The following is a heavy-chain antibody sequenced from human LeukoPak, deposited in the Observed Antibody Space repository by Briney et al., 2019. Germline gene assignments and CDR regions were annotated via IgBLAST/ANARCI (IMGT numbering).Heavy chain of an antibody. CDR3: ARIQLGYCSSTSCYNLPGVRFDP. CDR2: INHSGST. V-gene: IGHV4-34*01. D-gene: IGHD2-2*02. CDR1: GGSFSGYC. J-gene: IGHJ5*02. Sequence: PSETLSLTCAIYGGSFSGYCWSWIRQPPGKGLEWIGEINHSGSTNYNPSLKSRVTISVDTSKNQFSLKLSSVTAADTAVYYCARIQLGYCSSTSCYNLPGVRFDPWGQGTLVTVSS.